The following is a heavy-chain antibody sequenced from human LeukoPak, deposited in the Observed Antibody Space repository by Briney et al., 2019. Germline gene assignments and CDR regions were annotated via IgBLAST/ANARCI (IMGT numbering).Heavy chain of an antibody. Sequence: GGSLRLSCAASGFTFSSFWMDWVRQAPGKGLEWVATIKQDGSEKYSVDSVKGRFTISRDNAKNSLYLQMNSLRAEDTAVYFCARDTSSAWYGLIDYWGQGSLVTVSS. CDR3: ARDTSSAWYGLIDY. D-gene: IGHD6-19*01. CDR2: IKQDGSEK. J-gene: IGHJ4*02. CDR1: GFTFSSFW. V-gene: IGHV3-7*01.